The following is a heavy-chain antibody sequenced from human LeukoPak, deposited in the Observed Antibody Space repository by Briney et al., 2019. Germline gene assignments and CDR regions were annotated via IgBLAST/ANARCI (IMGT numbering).Heavy chain of an antibody. J-gene: IGHJ6*03. V-gene: IGHV4-4*07. Sequence: PSETLSLTCTVSGGSISSYYWSWIRQPAGKGLEWIGRIYTSGSTNYNPSLKSRVTMSVDTSKNQFSLKLSSVTAADTAVYYCARDNVSQDCSSTSCYYYYYMDVWGKGTTVTVSS. CDR2: IYTSGST. CDR1: GGSISSYY. D-gene: IGHD2-2*01. CDR3: ARDNVSQDCSSTSCYYYYYMDV.